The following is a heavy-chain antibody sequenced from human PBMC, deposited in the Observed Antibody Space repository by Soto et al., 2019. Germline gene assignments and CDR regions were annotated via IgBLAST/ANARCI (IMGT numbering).Heavy chain of an antibody. CDR2: IYYSGST. V-gene: IGHV4-59*08. CDR3: ARNYGGNADY. J-gene: IGHJ4*02. CDR1: GGSISNYY. Sequence: SQTLSLTCTVAGGSISNYYWSWIRQPPGKGLEWIGYIYYSGSTNYNPSLKSRVTISVDTSKNQFSLKLSSVTAADTAVYYCARNYGGNADYWGQGTLVTVSS. D-gene: IGHD4-17*01.